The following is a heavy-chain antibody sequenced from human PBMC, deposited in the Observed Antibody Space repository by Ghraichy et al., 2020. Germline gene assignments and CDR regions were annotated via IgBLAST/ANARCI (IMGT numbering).Heavy chain of an antibody. CDR1: GYTFTSYD. CDR2: MNPNSGNT. CDR3: ARGRGYDILTGYNGYDY. J-gene: IGHJ4*02. V-gene: IGHV1-8*01. D-gene: IGHD3-9*01. Sequence: ASVKVSCKASGYTFTSYDINWVRQATGQGLEWMGWMNPNSGNTGYAQKIQGRVTMTRNTSISTAYMELSSLRSEDTAVYYCARGRGYDILTGYNGYDYWGQGTLVTVSS.